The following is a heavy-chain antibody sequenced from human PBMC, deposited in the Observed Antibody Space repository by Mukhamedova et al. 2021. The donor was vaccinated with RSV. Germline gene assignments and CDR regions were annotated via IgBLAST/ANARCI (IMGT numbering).Heavy chain of an antibody. CDR2: SGGST. J-gene: IGHJ4*02. V-gene: IGHV3-53*04. CDR3: ARGTRDYYDSSGYGYYFDY. D-gene: IGHD3-22*01. Sequence: SGGSTYYADSVKGRFTISRHNSKNTLYLQMNSLRAEDTAVYYCARGTRDYYDSSGYGYYFDYWGQGTLVTVSS.